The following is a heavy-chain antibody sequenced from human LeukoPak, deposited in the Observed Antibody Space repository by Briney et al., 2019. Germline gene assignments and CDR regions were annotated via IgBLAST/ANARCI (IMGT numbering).Heavy chain of an antibody. V-gene: IGHV3-23*01. J-gene: IGHJ6*03. CDR2: IFGSGGSP. CDR3: ARRGIGSSRYQNMDV. CDR1: GFTFGSHA. Sequence: GGSLRLSCEASGFTFGSHAMYWVRQAPGKGLEWVAGIFGSGGSPHYADPVKGRFTISRDNSRNTVYLQMNSLRAEDTAVYYCARRGIGSSRYQNMDVWGKGTTVTVSS. D-gene: IGHD6-25*01.